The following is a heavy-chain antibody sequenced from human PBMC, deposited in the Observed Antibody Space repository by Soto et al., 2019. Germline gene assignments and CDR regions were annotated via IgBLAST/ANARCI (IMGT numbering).Heavy chain of an antibody. V-gene: IGHV1-24*01. CDR2: FDPEDGET. CDR1: GYTLTELS. CDR3: ATAPDAIDGSGRTFDY. Sequence: GASVKVSCKVSGYTLTELSMHWVRQAPGKGLEWMGGFDPEDGETIYAQKFQGRVTMTEDTSTDTAYMELSSLRSEDTAVYYCATAPDAIDGSGRTFDYWGQGTLVTVSS. J-gene: IGHJ4*02. D-gene: IGHD3-10*01.